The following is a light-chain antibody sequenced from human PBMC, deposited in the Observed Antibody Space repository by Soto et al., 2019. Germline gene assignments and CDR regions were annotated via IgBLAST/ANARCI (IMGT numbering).Light chain of an antibody. CDR1: QSVSSN. J-gene: IGKJ1*01. CDR2: DAS. CDR3: QQFSKWPPA. V-gene: IGKV3D-15*01. Sequence: ELLMTQSPATLSLSPGERATLSCRASQSVSSNLAWYQQKPGQAPRLLIYDASTRATGIPARFSGSVSGTEFTLTISSLDSEDFAVYYCQQFSKWPPAFGQVSKVEIK.